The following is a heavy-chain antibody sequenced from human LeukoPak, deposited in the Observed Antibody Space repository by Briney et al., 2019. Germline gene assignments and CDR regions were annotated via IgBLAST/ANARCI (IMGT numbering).Heavy chain of an antibody. Sequence: GSLRLSCAASGFTFSSYAMSWVRQAPGKGLEWVSAISGSGGSTYYADSVKGRFTISRDNSKNTLYLQMNSLRAEDTAVYYCATPPTYYYDSSGYYPLFSWGQGTLVTVSS. CDR1: GFTFSSYA. CDR3: ATPPTYYYDSSGYYPLFS. D-gene: IGHD3-22*01. CDR2: ISGSGGST. V-gene: IGHV3-23*01. J-gene: IGHJ4*02.